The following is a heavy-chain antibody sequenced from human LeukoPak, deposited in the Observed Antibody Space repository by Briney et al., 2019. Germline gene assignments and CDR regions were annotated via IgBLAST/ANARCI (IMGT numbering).Heavy chain of an antibody. V-gene: IGHV3-23*01. Sequence: PGGSLRLSCAASGFTFSSYAMSWVRQAPGKGLEWVSAISGSGGSTYYADSVKGRFTISRDNSKNTLYLQMNSLRAEDTAVYYCASVISGYSYGYSSSGRDDYWGQGTLVTVSS. CDR1: GFTFSSYA. CDR2: ISGSGGST. CDR3: ASVISGYSYGYSSSGRDDY. J-gene: IGHJ4*02. D-gene: IGHD5-18*01.